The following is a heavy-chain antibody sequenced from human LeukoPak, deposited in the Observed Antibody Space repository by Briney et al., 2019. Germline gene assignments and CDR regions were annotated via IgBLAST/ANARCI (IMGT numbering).Heavy chain of an antibody. CDR1: GGSISSYY. CDR3: AREAYSNYGNWFDP. D-gene: IGHD4-11*01. Sequence: PSETLSLTCTVSGGSISSYYWSWIRQPPGKGLVWIGYIYYSGSTNYNPSLMSRVTISVDTSKNQFSLKLSSVTAADTAVYYCAREAYSNYGNWFDPWGQGTLVTVSS. CDR2: IYYSGST. J-gene: IGHJ5*02. V-gene: IGHV4-59*01.